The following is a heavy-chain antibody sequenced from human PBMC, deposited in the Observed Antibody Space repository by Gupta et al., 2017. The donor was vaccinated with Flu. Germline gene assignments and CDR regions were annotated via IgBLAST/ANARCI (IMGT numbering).Heavy chain of an antibody. Sequence: QGQRGESGGGLVKPEGYLRVSLAASRVILRDYYMGWIRQAPGKGLGWIAYISSSGVFSKYADSVRGRFIISRDNARETLYLEMNSLRAEDTAVYYCARDPGFFSRTYTRGFYYFDYWGLGTQVTVSS. D-gene: IGHD5-12*01. V-gene: IGHV3-11*05. CDR3: ARDPGFFSRTYTRGFYYFDY. J-gene: IGHJ4*02. CDR1: RVILRDYY. CDR2: ISSSGVFS.